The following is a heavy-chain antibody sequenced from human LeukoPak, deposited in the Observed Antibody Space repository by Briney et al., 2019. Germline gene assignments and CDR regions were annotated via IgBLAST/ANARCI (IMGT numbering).Heavy chain of an antibody. D-gene: IGHD3-3*01. J-gene: IGHJ6*03. CDR2: MNPNSGNT. CDR3: ARVGDNYDFRSCYTYYYYMDV. Sequence: ASVKVSCKASGYTFTSYDINWVRQATGQGLEWMGWMNPNSGNTGYAQKFQGRVTITRNTSISTAYMELSSLRSEDTAVYYCARVGDNYDFRSCYTYYYYMDVWGKGTTVTVSS. V-gene: IGHV1-8*03. CDR1: GYTFTSYD.